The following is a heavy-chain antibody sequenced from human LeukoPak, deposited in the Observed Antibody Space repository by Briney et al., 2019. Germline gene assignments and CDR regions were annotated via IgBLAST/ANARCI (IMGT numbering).Heavy chain of an antibody. CDR3: ARDGLRSCSSTSCFGAY. CDR1: GYTFTSYG. D-gene: IGHD2-2*01. Sequence: ASVKVSCKASGYTFTSYGISWVRQAPGQGLEWMGWISAYNGNTNYAQKLQGRVTMTTDTSTSTAYMELGSLRSDDTAVYYCARDGLRSCSSTSCFGAYWGQGTLVTVSS. J-gene: IGHJ4*02. CDR2: ISAYNGNT. V-gene: IGHV1-18*01.